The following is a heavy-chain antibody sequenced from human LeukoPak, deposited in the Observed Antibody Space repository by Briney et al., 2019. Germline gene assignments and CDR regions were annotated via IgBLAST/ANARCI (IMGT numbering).Heavy chain of an antibody. CDR1: GFTFSSYG. CDR3: ANSWSWVRPKDY. CDR2: IRYDGSNK. J-gene: IGHJ4*02. V-gene: IGHV3-30*02. Sequence: AGGSLRLSCAASGFTFSSYGMHWVRQAPGKGLEWVAFIRYDGSNKYYADSVKGRFTISRDNSKNTLYLQMNSLRAEDTAVYYCANSWSWVRPKDYWGQGTLVIVSS. D-gene: IGHD3-10*01.